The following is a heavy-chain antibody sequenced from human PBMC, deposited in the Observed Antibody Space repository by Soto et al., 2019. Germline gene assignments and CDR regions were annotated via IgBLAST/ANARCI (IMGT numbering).Heavy chain of an antibody. CDR2: ISTSSDYT. V-gene: IGHV3-11*06. D-gene: IGHD2-15*01. J-gene: IGHJ4*01. CDR3: AREGWTYSAYYFDY. CDR1: GFTFSDYY. Sequence: PGVSLRLSFAASGFTFSDYYMSWIRQAPGKGLEWISYISTSSDYTNYADSVKGQFTISRDNAKNSLYLQMNSLRAEDTAVYYCAREGWTYSAYYFDYWGHGTLVTVSS.